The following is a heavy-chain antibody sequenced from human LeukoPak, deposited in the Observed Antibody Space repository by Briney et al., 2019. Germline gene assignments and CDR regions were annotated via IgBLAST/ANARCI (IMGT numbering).Heavy chain of an antibody. D-gene: IGHD6-13*01. CDR1: GGSISSYY. CDR3: ARHEGIAAAGTGYNWFDP. Sequence: SETLSPTCTVSGGSISSYYWSWIRQPAGKGLEWIGRIYTSGSTNYNPSLKSRVTMSVDTSKNQFSLKLSSVTAADTAVYYCARHEGIAAAGTGYNWFDPWGQGTLVTVSS. V-gene: IGHV4-4*07. J-gene: IGHJ5*02. CDR2: IYTSGST.